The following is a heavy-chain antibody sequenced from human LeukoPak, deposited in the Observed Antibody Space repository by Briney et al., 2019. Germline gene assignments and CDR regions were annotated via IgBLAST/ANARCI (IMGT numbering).Heavy chain of an antibody. D-gene: IGHD2-21*02. J-gene: IGHJ6*02. Sequence: RGESLKISCKGSGYSFTSYWIGWVRQMPGKGLEWMGIIYPGDSDTRYSPSFQGQVTISADKSISTAYLQWSSLKASDTAMYYCARSSSSYCGGDCFSYGMDVWGQGTTVTVSS. CDR2: IYPGDSDT. V-gene: IGHV5-51*01. CDR1: GYSFTSYW. CDR3: ARSSSSYCGGDCFSYGMDV.